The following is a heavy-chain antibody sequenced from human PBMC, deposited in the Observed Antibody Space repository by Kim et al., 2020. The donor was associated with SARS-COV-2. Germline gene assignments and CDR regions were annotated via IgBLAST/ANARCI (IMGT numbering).Heavy chain of an antibody. J-gene: IGHJ4*02. Sequence: ADSVQSRFTIPRDNSKNTLYLHMNSLRAEDTAVYYCGREWGSSSSYPFDYWGQGTLVTVSS. CDR3: GREWGSSSSYPFDY. V-gene: IGHV3-33*01. D-gene: IGHD6-6*01.